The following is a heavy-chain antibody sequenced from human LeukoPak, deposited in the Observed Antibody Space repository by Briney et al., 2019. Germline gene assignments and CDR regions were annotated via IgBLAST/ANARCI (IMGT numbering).Heavy chain of an antibody. CDR2: VSGSGSTT. CDR1: RFSFANYA. CDR3: ARETYYAFDY. D-gene: IGHD3-10*01. Sequence: GGSLTLSCAASRFSFANYAMTWVRQAPGQGLEWVAIVSGSGSTTYYTDPVKGPFTVSTDNSRNTLYLEMHSLRAEDTAVYYCARETYYAFDYWGQGTLVTVSS. V-gene: IGHV3-23*01. J-gene: IGHJ4*02.